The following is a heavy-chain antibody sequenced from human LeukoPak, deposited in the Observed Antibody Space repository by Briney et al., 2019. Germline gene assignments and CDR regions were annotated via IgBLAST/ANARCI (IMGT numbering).Heavy chain of an antibody. J-gene: IGHJ4*02. CDR1: GFSFSSYA. CDR3: AKESDISGWYGVDY. CDR2: ISDGGSRT. V-gene: IGHV3-23*01. Sequence: PGGSLRLSCAASGFSFSSYAVSWVRQAPGKGLEWVSGISDGGSRTYYADSVKGRFTISRDDSKNTLYLQMNSLRAEDTAVYYCAKESDISGWYGVDYWGQGTLVTVSS. D-gene: IGHD6-19*01.